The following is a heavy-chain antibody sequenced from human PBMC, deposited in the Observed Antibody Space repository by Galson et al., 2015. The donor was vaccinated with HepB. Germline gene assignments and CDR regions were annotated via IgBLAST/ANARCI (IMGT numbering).Heavy chain of an antibody. V-gene: IGHV3-9*01. Sequence: SLRLSCAASGFSFDDYAMHWVRQAPGKGLEWVSGISWNSDTIGYADSVKGRFTISRDNAKNSLYLQMNSLRAEDTALYYCAKASDEQWLVLGGAFDIWGQGTMVTVSS. CDR2: ISWNSDTI. D-gene: IGHD6-19*01. CDR1: GFSFDDYA. J-gene: IGHJ3*02. CDR3: AKASDEQWLVLGGAFDI.